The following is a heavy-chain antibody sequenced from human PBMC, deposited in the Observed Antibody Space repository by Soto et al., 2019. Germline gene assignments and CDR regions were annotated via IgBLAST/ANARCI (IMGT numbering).Heavy chain of an antibody. CDR3: AHRQSYNSGWDRGLFDY. J-gene: IGHJ4*02. CDR2: IYWDDDK. D-gene: IGHD6-19*01. CDR1: GFSLSTSGVG. Sequence: QITLKESGPTLVKPTQTLTLTCTFSGFSLSTSGVGVGWIRQPPGKALEWLALIYWDDDKYYSPSLKSRLTITKDTSKNQVVLRMTNMDPVDTATYYCAHRQSYNSGWDRGLFDYWGQGTLVTVSS. V-gene: IGHV2-5*02.